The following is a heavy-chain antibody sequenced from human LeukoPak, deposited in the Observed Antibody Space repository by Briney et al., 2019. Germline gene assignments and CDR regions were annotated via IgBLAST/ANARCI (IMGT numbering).Heavy chain of an antibody. J-gene: IGHJ6*02. Sequence: PSETLSLTCSVSGGSIGSYHWSWIRQPPGKGLEWIGHVHYTWNAKYNPSLKSRVTISLDRSSNQFSLRLSSVSAADTAVYCCARVASKGGMDVWGQGTTVTVSS. CDR1: GGSIGSYH. D-gene: IGHD5/OR15-5a*01. V-gene: IGHV4-59*01. CDR3: ARVASKGGMDV. CDR2: VHYTWNA.